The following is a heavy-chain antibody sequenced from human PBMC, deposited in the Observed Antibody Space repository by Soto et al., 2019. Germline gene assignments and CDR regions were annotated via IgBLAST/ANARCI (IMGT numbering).Heavy chain of an antibody. CDR3: ARVGSPYGSGSYLY. CDR1: GGSISSYY. Sequence: SETLSLTCTVSGGSISSYYWSWIRQPPGKGLEWIGYIYYSGSTNYNPSLKSRVTISVDTSKNQFSLKLSSVTAADTAVYYCARVGSPYGSGSYLYWGQGTLVTVS. CDR2: IYYSGST. J-gene: IGHJ4*02. D-gene: IGHD3-10*01. V-gene: IGHV4-59*01.